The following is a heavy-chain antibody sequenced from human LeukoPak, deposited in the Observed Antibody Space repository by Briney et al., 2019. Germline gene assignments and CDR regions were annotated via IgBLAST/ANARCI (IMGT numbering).Heavy chain of an antibody. D-gene: IGHD3-10*01. Sequence: SETLSLTCTVSDGSISSYYWSWIRQPPGKGLEWIGYIYYSGSTNYSPSLKSRVTMSVDTSKNQFSLKLSSVTAADTAVYYCARDQRLTMVRGVIIQWFDPWGQGTLVTVSS. CDR1: DGSISSYY. V-gene: IGHV4-59*12. CDR3: ARDQRLTMVRGVIIQWFDP. J-gene: IGHJ5*02. CDR2: IYYSGST.